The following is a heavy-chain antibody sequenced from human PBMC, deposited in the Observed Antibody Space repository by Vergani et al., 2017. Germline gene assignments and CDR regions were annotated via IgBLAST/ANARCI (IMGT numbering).Heavy chain of an antibody. CDR2: VEDSGYF. V-gene: IGHV4-59*01. Sequence: QVQLQESGPGLVRPSETLSLTCTVSGGSLSGYYWNWIRQTPGAGLEWIGYVEDSGYFNYNPSLKTRVSMSSDTSNNQFSLRLSSVTVADTAVYFCARSIVSRNPPDYFDNWGQGTLVTVSS. D-gene: IGHD1-14*01. CDR3: ARSIVSRNPPDYFDN. J-gene: IGHJ4*02. CDR1: GGSLSGYY.